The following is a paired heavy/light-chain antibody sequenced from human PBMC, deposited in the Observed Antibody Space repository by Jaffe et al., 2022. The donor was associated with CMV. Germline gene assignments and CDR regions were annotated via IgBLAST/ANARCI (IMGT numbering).Heavy chain of an antibody. J-gene: IGHJ6*02. CDR3: ALKDAIGGWFYYYYYGMDV. D-gene: IGHD6-19*01. CDR1: GGTFSSYA. Sequence: QVQLVQSGAEVKKPGSSVKVSCKASGGTFSSYAISWVRQAPGQGLEWMGGIIPIFGTANYAQKFQGRVTITADESTSTAYMELSSLRSEDTAVYYCALKDAIGGWFYYYYYGMDVWGQGTTVTVSS. V-gene: IGHV1-69*01. CDR2: IIPIFGTA.
Light chain of an antibody. V-gene: IGKV3-20*01. J-gene: IGKJ3*01. Sequence: EIVLTQSPGTLSLSPGERATLSCRASQSVSSSYLAWYQQKPGQAPRLLIYGASSRATGIPDRFSGSGSGTDFTLTISRLEPEDFAVYYCQQYGSFFGPGTKVDIK. CDR1: QSVSSSY. CDR2: GAS. CDR3: QQYGSF.